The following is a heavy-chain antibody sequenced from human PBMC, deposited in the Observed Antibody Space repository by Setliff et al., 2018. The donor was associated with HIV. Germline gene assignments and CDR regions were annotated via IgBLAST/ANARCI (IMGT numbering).Heavy chain of an antibody. Sequence: SETLSLTCTVSGGSISSNSYYWGWIRQPPGKGLEWIGSIYYSGGTYYNPSLKSRVTISVDTSKNQFSLQLSSVTAADTAVYYCGIEGDDYNEYWGRGTLVTAPQ. V-gene: IGHV4-39*02. J-gene: IGHJ4*02. CDR3: GIEGDDYNEY. CDR1: GGSISSNSYY. CDR2: IYYSGGT. D-gene: IGHD3-16*01.